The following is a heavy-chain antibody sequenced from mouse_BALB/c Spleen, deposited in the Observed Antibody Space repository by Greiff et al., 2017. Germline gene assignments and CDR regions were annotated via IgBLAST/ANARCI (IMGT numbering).Heavy chain of an antibody. CDR3: ARSGGTTVEGYFDV. Sequence: VQLQQSGAELVRPGTSVKISCKASGYTFTNYWLGWVKQRPGHGLEWIGDIYPGGGYTNYNEKFKGKATLTADTSSSTAYMQLSSLTSEDSAVYFCARSGGTTVEGYFDVWGAGTTVTVSS. CDR2: IYPGGGYT. V-gene: IGHV1-63*02. D-gene: IGHD1-1*01. J-gene: IGHJ1*01. CDR1: GYTFTNYW.